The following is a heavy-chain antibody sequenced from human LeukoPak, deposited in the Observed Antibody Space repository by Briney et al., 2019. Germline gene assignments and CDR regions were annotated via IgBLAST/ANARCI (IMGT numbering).Heavy chain of an antibody. CDR2: IYPGDSDT. CDR3: ASKLSDDAFVI. D-gene: IGHD2-15*01. V-gene: IGHV5-51*01. Sequence: GESLKISCKGSGSSFTSYWIGWVRQMPGKGLEWMGIIYPGDSDTRYSPSFQSQVTISADNSFSTPYHHWSRRKPPAPPILYCASKLSDDAFVIWGQGTMVTVCS. J-gene: IGHJ3*02. CDR1: GSSFTSYW.